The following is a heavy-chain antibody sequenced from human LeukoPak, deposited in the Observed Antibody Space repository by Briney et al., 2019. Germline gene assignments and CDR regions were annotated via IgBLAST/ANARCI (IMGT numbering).Heavy chain of an antibody. Sequence: GGSLRLSCAASGFTFSSYGMHWVRQVPGKGLEWVAVISYDGSNKYYADSVKGRFTISRDNSKNTLYLQMNSLRAEDTAVYYCAKDWDTAMVTNYWGQGTLVTVSS. V-gene: IGHV3-30*18. D-gene: IGHD5-18*01. CDR2: ISYDGSNK. CDR1: GFTFSSYG. CDR3: AKDWDTAMVTNY. J-gene: IGHJ4*02.